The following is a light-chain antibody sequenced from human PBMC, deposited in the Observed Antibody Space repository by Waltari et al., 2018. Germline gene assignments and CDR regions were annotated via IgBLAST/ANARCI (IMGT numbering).Light chain of an antibody. Sequence: HSALTQPASVSGSPGQLITISCTGISSDIAHYQPVSWYQQHPGKAPKLIIYDVNLRPSRVSNRFSGSKSGNTASLTISGLQADDEADYYCSSYVSSNFGSGTKVTVL. J-gene: IGLJ1*01. V-gene: IGLV2-14*03. CDR1: SSDIAHYQP. CDR3: SSYVSSN. CDR2: DVN.